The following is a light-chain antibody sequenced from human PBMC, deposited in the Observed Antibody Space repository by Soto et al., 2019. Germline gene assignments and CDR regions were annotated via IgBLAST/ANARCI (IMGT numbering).Light chain of an antibody. Sequence: VMTQSPATLSVSPGERVTLSCRASQGIASNLAWYQQKPGQAPRLLIYGASTRATGIPASFSGSESGTEFTLTISSLQSEDFAVYYCQQYNNWPLTFGGGTNVEIK. CDR2: GAS. V-gene: IGKV3-15*01. CDR1: QGIASN. CDR3: QQYNNWPLT. J-gene: IGKJ4*01.